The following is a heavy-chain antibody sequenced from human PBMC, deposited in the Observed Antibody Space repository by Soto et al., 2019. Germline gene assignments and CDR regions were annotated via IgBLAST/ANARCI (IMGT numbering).Heavy chain of an antibody. V-gene: IGHV1-46*01. J-gene: IGHJ4*02. CDR3: AMSLTGSITIFGVASYYFDY. CDR1: GCSFTSYY. CDR2: INPSGGST. D-gene: IGHD3-3*01. Sequence: ASVKVSCKASGCSFTSYYMHWVRQAPGQGLEWMGIINPSGGSTSYAQKFQGRVTMTRDTSTSTVYMELSSLRSEDTAVYYCAMSLTGSITIFGVASYYFDYWGQGTLVTVSS.